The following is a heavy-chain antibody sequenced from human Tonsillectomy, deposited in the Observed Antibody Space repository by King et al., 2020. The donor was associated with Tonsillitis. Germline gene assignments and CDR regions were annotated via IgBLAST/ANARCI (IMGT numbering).Heavy chain of an antibody. D-gene: IGHD3-16*01. CDR2: IPYDGSNK. J-gene: IGHJ4*02. Sequence: VQLVESGGGVVQPGRSLRLSCAASGFTCSSYGMHWVRQAPGKGLEGVAVIPYDGSNKKYADSVKGRFTISRDNPKNTMYLQMNSLRAEDTAVYYCAKEEVCFDYWGQGTLVTVSS. V-gene: IGHV3-30*18. CDR1: GFTCSSYG. CDR3: AKEEVCFDY.